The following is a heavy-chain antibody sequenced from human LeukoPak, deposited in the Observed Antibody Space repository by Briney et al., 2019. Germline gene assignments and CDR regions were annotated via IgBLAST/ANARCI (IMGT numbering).Heavy chain of an antibody. D-gene: IGHD2-15*01. V-gene: IGHV4-34*01. CDR3: AGGRRNIVVVVAAGYGMDV. CDR1: GGSFSGYY. CDR2: INHSGST. Sequence: SSETLSLTCAVYGGSFSGYYWSWIRQPPGKGLEWIGEINHSGSTNYNPSLKSRVTISVDTSKNQFSLKLSSVTAADTAVYYCAGGRRNIVVVVAAGYGMDVWGQGTTVTVSS. J-gene: IGHJ6*02.